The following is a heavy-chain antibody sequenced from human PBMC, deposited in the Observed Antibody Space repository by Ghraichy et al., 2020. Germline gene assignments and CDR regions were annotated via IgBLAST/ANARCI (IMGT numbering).Heavy chain of an antibody. V-gene: IGHV4-34*01. CDR3: ARARYCTGGVCYVSSGYYYYGMDV. Sequence: SETLSLTCAVYGGSFSGYYWSWIRQPPGKGLEWIGEINHSGSTNYNPSLKSRFTISVDTSKNQFSLKLSSLTAADPAVYYCARARYCTGGVCYVSSGYYYYGMDVWGQGTTVTVSS. J-gene: IGHJ6*02. CDR2: INHSGST. CDR1: GGSFSGYY. D-gene: IGHD2-8*02.